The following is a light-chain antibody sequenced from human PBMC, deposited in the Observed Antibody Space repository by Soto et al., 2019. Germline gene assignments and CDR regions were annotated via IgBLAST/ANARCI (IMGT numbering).Light chain of an antibody. Sequence: NFMLTQPHSVSESPGKTITISCTRSGGNIASNYGQWYQQRPGSSPTTVIYEDNQRPSGVPDRFSGSIDSSSNSASLTISGLKTEDEATYYCQSFDSSDQVFGGGTKLTVL. CDR3: QSFDSSDQV. J-gene: IGLJ3*02. CDR1: GGNIASNY. V-gene: IGLV6-57*01. CDR2: EDN.